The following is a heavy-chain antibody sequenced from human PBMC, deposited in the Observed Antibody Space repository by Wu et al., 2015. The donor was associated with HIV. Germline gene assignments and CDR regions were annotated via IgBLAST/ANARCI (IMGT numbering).Heavy chain of an antibody. Sequence: QVQLVQSGAEVKKPGSSVKVSCKASGGAFSSYGINWVRQAPGQGLEWMGWIITYKNNRLTTNYAQKFQGRVTMTTDTSANLAYMELSSLRSGDTAVYYCATDFDYISGFVYWGQGTLVTVSS. CDR1: GGAFSSYG. J-gene: IGHJ4*02. CDR2: IITYKNNRLTT. CDR3: ATDFDYISGFVY. V-gene: IGHV1-69*05. D-gene: IGHD6-19*01.